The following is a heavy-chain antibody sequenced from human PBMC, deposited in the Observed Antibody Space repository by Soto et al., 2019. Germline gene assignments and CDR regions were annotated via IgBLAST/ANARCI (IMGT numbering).Heavy chain of an antibody. CDR1: GFTFSSYG. V-gene: IGHV3-30*18. CDR3: AKVSSEYYYDSSGYPNPVDY. D-gene: IGHD3-22*01. CDR2: ISYDGSNK. J-gene: IGHJ4*02. Sequence: HLGGSLRLSCAASGFTFSSYGMHWVRQAPGKGLEWVAVISYDGSNKYYADSVKGRFTISRDNSKNTLYLQMNSLRAEDTAVYYCAKVSSEYYYDSSGYPNPVDYWGQGTLVTVSS.